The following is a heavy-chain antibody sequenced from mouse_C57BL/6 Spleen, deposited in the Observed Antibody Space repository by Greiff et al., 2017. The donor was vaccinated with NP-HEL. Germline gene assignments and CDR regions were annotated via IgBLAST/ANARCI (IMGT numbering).Heavy chain of an antibody. V-gene: IGHV1-76*01. CDR3: ARAIYYGNYGNFDY. D-gene: IGHD2-1*01. CDR2: IYPGSGNT. Sequence: QVQLQQSGAELVRPGASVKLSCKASGYTFTDYYINWVKQRPGQGLEWIARIYPGSGNTYYNEKFKGKATLTAEKSSSTAYMQLSSLTSEDSAVYFCARAIYYGNYGNFDYWGQGTTLTVSS. CDR1: GYTFTDYY. J-gene: IGHJ2*01.